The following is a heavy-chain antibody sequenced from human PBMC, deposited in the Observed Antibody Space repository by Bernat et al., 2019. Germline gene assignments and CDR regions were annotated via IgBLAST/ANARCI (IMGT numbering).Heavy chain of an antibody. CDR1: GGSIRSYY. D-gene: IGHD3-16*01. CDR2: IYYSGST. Sequence: QVQLPVLGPGLVKPSETLSLTCTVSGGSIRSYYWSWIRQPPGKGLVCIGYIYYSGSTNYNPSVKSRVAISVDTSKNQFCLKLSSVTAADTAVYYCARGSGYGPAQGGGAFDIWGQGTTVTVSS. V-gene: IGHV4-59*08. CDR3: ARGSGYGPAQGGGAFDI. J-gene: IGHJ3*02.